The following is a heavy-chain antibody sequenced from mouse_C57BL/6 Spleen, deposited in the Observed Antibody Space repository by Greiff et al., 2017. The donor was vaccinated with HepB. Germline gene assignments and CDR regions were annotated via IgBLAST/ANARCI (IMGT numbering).Heavy chain of an antibody. D-gene: IGHD1-1*01. J-gene: IGHJ1*03. CDR1: GYTFTSYW. CDR3: ARHIATLVAGDWYFDV. V-gene: IGHV1-53*01. Sequence: QVQLQQPGTELVKPGASVKLSCKASGYTFTSYWMHWVKQRPGQGLEWIGNINPSNGGTNYNEKFKSKATLTVDKSSSTAYMQLSSLTSEASAVYYCARHIATLVAGDWYFDVWGTGTTVTVSS. CDR2: INPSNGGT.